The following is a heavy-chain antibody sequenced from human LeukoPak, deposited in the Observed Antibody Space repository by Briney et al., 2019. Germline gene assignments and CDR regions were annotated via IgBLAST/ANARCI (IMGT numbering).Heavy chain of an antibody. Sequence: ASVKVSCKASGYTFTRYYMHWVRQAPGQGLEWMGWINPNSGGTNYAQKFQGRVTMTRDTSISTAYMELSRLRSDDTAVYYCARSIAAAGTPRGYWGQGTLVTVSS. D-gene: IGHD6-13*01. J-gene: IGHJ4*02. V-gene: IGHV1-2*02. CDR2: INPNSGGT. CDR3: ARSIAAAGTPRGY. CDR1: GYTFTRYY.